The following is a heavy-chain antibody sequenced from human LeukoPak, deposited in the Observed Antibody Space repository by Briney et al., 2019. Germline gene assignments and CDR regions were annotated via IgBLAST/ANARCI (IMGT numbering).Heavy chain of an antibody. CDR3: TNHGGNPGLVFDL. CDR2: IRSEIDGGTA. Sequence: KPGGSLRLSCAVSGFTFSSFAMSWVRQAPGKGLEWVGRIRSEIDGGTADYAAAVKGRFTISRDDSKNTLYLQMNSLKAEDTALYYCTNHGGNPGLVFDLWGQGTLVTVSS. V-gene: IGHV3-15*01. J-gene: IGHJ4*02. CDR1: GFTFSSFA. D-gene: IGHD4-23*01.